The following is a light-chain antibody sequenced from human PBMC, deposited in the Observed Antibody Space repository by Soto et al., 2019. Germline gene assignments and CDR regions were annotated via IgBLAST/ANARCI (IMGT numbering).Light chain of an antibody. CDR2: EVN. Sequence: QSVLTQPASLSWSPGQSITISCTGTSSDIGAYDYVSWFQQHPGTAPTLMISEVNNRPSGVSNRFSGSKSGNKAYLTISGLQVGDDAEDFCFSFTSTSTDVFGRGTKVNV. J-gene: IGLJ1*01. CDR1: SSDIGAYDY. V-gene: IGLV2-14*01. CDR3: FSFTSTSTDV.